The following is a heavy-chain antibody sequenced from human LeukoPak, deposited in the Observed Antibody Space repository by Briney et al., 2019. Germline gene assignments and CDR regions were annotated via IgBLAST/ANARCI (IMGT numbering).Heavy chain of an antibody. J-gene: IGHJ5*02. Sequence: GASVKVSCKASGYTFTSYDINWVRQATGQGLEWMGWMNPNSGYIGYAQKFQARVTMARNTSINTAYMELSSLRSEDTAVYYCARSKTGSLGNWFDLWGQGTLVTVSS. V-gene: IGHV1-8*01. CDR2: MNPNSGYI. CDR3: ARSKTGSLGNWFDL. D-gene: IGHD1-1*01. CDR1: GYTFTSYD.